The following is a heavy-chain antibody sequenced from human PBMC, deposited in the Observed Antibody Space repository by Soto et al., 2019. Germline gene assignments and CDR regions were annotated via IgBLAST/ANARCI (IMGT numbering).Heavy chain of an antibody. CDR3: ARDSTTPSLAFDY. D-gene: IGHD1-26*01. CDR2: ISYDGSNK. Sequence: PGGSLRLSCAASGFTFSSSAMHWVRQAPGKGLEWVAVISYDGSNKYYADSVKGRFTISSDNSKNTLYLQMNSLRAEDTAVYYCARDSTTPSLAFDYWGQGTLVTVSS. J-gene: IGHJ4*02. CDR1: GFTFSSSA. V-gene: IGHV3-30-3*01.